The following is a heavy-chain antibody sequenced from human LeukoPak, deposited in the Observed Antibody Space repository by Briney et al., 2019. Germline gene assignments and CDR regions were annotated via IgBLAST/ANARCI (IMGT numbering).Heavy chain of an antibody. CDR3: ARDWSSGRFRVDY. Sequence: ASVKVSCKASGYTFTGYYMHWVRQAPGQRLEWMGWINAGNGNTKYSQKFQGRVTITRDTSASTAYMELSSLRSEDTAVYYCARDWSSGRFRVDYWGQGTLVTVSS. V-gene: IGHV1-3*01. D-gene: IGHD6-25*01. CDR2: INAGNGNT. CDR1: GYTFTGYY. J-gene: IGHJ4*02.